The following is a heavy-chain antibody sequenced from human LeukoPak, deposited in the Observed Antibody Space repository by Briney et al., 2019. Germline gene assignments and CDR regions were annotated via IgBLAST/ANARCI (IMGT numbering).Heavy chain of an antibody. D-gene: IGHD3-10*01. CDR2: MNPNSGNT. Sequence: EASVKVSCKASGYTFTSYDINWVRQATGQGLEWMGWMNPNSGNTGYAQKFQGRVSMTRNTSISTAYMELSSLRSEDTAVYYCARGRELWFGESYYFDYWGQGTLVTVSS. J-gene: IGHJ4*02. V-gene: IGHV1-8*01. CDR1: GYTFTSYD. CDR3: ARGRELWFGESYYFDY.